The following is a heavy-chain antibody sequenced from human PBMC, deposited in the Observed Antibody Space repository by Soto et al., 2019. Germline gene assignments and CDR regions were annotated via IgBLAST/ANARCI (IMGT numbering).Heavy chain of an antibody. J-gene: IGHJ4*02. V-gene: IGHV4-59*01. CDR3: ARGAVAGTWYFDY. D-gene: IGHD6-19*01. Sequence: PSETLSLTCTVSGGSISSYYWSWIRQPPGKGLEWIGYIYYSGSTNYNPSLKSRVTISVDTSKNQFSLKLSSVTAADTAVYYCARGAVAGTWYFDYWGQGTLVTVSS. CDR2: IYYSGST. CDR1: GGSISSYY.